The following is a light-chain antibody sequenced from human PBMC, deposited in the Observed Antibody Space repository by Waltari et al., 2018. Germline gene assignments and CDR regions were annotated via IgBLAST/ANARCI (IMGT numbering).Light chain of an antibody. V-gene: IGKV1-39*01. J-gene: IGKJ2*01. Sequence: DIQMTQSPASLSASVGDRVTITCRAIQTFTSYLNWYQHRPGKPPQLLIFAASRLQNGVPSRFSGSGSETTFSLTISNVQPEDFATYFCQQTYSSPYTFGQGTKVDIQ. CDR3: QQTYSSPYT. CDR1: QTFTSY. CDR2: AAS.